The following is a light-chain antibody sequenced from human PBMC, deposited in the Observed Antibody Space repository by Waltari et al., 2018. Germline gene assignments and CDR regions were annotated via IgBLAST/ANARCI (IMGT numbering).Light chain of an antibody. CDR1: SSDVGSYNL. Sequence: QSALTQPASVSGSPGQSITIPCTGTSSDVGSYNLVSWYQQHPGKAPKLMIYEGSKRPSGVSNRFSGSKSGNTASLTISGLQAEDEADYYCCSYAGSGTYVFGTGTKVTVL. CDR2: EGS. V-gene: IGLV2-23*01. CDR3: CSYAGSGTYV. J-gene: IGLJ1*01.